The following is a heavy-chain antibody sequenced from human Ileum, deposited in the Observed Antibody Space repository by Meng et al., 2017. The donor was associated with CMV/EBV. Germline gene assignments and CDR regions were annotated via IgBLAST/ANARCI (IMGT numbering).Heavy chain of an antibody. CDR1: GLLLNTYA. CDR3: TLGRPGEFDY. D-gene: IGHD6-6*01. Sequence: LSCVASGLLLNTYALNWFRQAPGKGLEWVSGITSSGDPYYVDSVKGWFTISRDNSKNTLYLQMSSLRVEDTAVYYCTLGRPGEFDYWGQGTLVTVSS. CDR2: ITSSGDP. V-gene: IGHV3-23*01. J-gene: IGHJ4*02.